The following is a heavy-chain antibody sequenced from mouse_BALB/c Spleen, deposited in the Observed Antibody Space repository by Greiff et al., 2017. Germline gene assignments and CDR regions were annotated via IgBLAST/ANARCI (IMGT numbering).Heavy chain of an antibody. CDR2: ISSGGST. CDR3: ARGSPYYYGSSYNYAMDY. CDR1: GFTFSSYA. D-gene: IGHD1-1*01. V-gene: IGHV5-6-5*01. Sequence: EVHLVESGGGLVKPGGSLKLSCAASGFTFSSYAMSWVRQTPEKRLEWVASISSGGSTYYPDSVKGRFTISRDNARNILYLQMSSLRSEDTAMYYCARGSPYYYGSSYNYAMDYWGQGTSVTVSS. J-gene: IGHJ4*01.